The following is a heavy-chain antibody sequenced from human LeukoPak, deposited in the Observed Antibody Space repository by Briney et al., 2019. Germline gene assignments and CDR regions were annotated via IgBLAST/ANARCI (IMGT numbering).Heavy chain of an antibody. J-gene: IGHJ4*02. V-gene: IGHV4-38-2*02. Sequence: SETLSLTCTVSGYSISSGYYWGWIRQPPGKGLEWIGSIYHSGSTYYNPSLKSRVTISVDTSKNQFSLKLSSVTAADTAVYYCARDYLLGYCSGGSCSERDYWGQGTPVTISS. CDR1: GYSISSGYY. CDR3: ARDYLLGYCSGGSCSERDY. D-gene: IGHD2-15*01. CDR2: IYHSGST.